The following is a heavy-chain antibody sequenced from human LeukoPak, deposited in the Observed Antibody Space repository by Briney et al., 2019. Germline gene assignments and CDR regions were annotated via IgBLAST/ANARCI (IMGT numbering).Heavy chain of an antibody. CDR3: AKDTARWNRGLDY. D-gene: IGHD1/OR15-1a*01. CDR1: GFPFGDYA. V-gene: IGHV3-9*03. Sequence: PGGSLRLSCAASGFPFGDYAMHWVRQAPGKGLEWVSGITWNSDDMAYADSVKGRFTISRDNAKNSLYLQMDSLTAEDMALYYCAKDTARWNRGLDYWGQGTLVAVSS. CDR2: ITWNSDDM. J-gene: IGHJ4*02.